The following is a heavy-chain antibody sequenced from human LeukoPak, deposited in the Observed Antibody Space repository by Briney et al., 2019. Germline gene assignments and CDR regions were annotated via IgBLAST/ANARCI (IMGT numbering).Heavy chain of an antibody. Sequence: GGSLRLSCAASGFTFTRYAMAWVRQAPGKGREGVSSVIATDASTRYADSVRGRLTISRDNFRNTVYLQMNSLRAEDTAIYYCAKSSDSSGRYTHGLDVWGQGTTVTVSS. D-gene: IGHD3-22*01. V-gene: IGHV3-23*01. J-gene: IGHJ6*02. CDR2: VIATDAST. CDR3: AKSSDSSGRYTHGLDV. CDR1: GFTFTRYA.